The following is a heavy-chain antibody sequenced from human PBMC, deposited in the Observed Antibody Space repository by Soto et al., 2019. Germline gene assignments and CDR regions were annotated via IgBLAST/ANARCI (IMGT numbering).Heavy chain of an antibody. V-gene: IGHV4-30-4*01. J-gene: IGHJ4*02. CDR3: ARVLNTGTTPFDY. Sequence: SETLSLTCTVSGGSISSGDYYWSWIRQPPGKGLEWIGYIYYSGSTYYNPSLKSRVTISVDTSKNQFSLKLSSVTAADTAVYYCARVLNTGTTPFDYWGQGTLVTVSS. D-gene: IGHD1-7*01. CDR1: GGSISSGDYY. CDR2: IYYSGST.